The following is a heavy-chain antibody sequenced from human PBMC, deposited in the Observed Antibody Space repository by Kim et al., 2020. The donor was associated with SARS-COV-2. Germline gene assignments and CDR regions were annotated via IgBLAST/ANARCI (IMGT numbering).Heavy chain of an antibody. CDR1: GFTFSDSA. CDR3: TRVAVTMLAFWEAFV. J-gene: IGHJ3*02. CDR2: IRSKVNGYST. Sequence: GGSLRLSCGASGFTFSDSAMHWVRRASGKGLEWVARIRSKVNGYSTAYSASGRGSFTIYRADSTNTPYLQMNSPKTADTAVYSSTRVAVTMLAFWEAFV. V-gene: IGHV3-73*01. D-gene: IGHD3-3*02.